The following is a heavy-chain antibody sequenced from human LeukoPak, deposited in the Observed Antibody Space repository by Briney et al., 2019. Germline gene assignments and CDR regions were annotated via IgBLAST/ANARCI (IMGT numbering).Heavy chain of an antibody. Sequence: GGSLRLSCAASGVTFSGYSMNWVRQAPGKGLEWVSAITATSLHIYYADSVKGRFTIFRDNAKNSLYLQMNSLRVEDTAVYYCARGSYYYDSSGGGFFDYWGQGTLVTVSS. V-gene: IGHV3-21*01. CDR1: GVTFSGYS. CDR2: ITATSLHI. CDR3: ARGSYYYDSSGGGFFDY. D-gene: IGHD3-22*01. J-gene: IGHJ4*02.